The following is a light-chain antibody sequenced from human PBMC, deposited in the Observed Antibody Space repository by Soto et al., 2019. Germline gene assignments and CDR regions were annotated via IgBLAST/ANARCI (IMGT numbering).Light chain of an antibody. CDR3: QLYTNWPPWT. Sequence: EIVMTQSPATLSVSPGESATLSCRASQSVSSNLAWYQQKPGQAPRLLSYGASTRATGIPARFSGSVFGTEFTLTISSLQSEEFAVYYCQLYTNWPPWTFGQGTKVEIK. CDR1: QSVSSN. CDR2: GAS. V-gene: IGKV3-15*01. J-gene: IGKJ1*01.